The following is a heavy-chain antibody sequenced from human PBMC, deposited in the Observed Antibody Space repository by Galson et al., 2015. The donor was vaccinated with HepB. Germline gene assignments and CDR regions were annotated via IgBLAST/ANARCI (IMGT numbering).Heavy chain of an antibody. CDR3: ARNPASYDYYSMDV. CDR1: GLTFVSYS. V-gene: IGHV3-48*01. J-gene: IGHJ6*02. Sequence: SLRLSCAPSGLTFVSYSMNWVRQAPGKGPEWVAYISSGGTRYYADSVKGRFIISRDNARNSLFLHMNRLRAEDTAVYYCARNPASYDYYSMDVCGQGTTVIVAS. CDR2: ISSGGTR.